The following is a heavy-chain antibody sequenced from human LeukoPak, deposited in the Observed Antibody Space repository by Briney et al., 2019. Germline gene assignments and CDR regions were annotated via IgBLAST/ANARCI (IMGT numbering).Heavy chain of an antibody. CDR1: GFTFSRSD. CDR3: ARVVGSAIRTGVDY. CDR2: ISTTSTYI. Sequence: GGSLRLSCAASGFTFSRSDMNWVRQAPGKGLEWVSSISTTSTYIYYADSVKGRFTISRDNAKNSLYLQINSLRAEDTAVYYCARVVGSAIRTGVDYWGQGTLVTVSS. V-gene: IGHV3-21*01. J-gene: IGHJ4*02. D-gene: IGHD7-27*01.